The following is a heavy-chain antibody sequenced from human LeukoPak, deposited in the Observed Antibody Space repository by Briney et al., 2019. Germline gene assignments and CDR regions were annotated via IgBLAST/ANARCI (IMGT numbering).Heavy chain of an antibody. J-gene: IGHJ4*02. D-gene: IGHD3-22*01. CDR2: IWYDGSNK. CDR1: GFTFSSYG. V-gene: IGHV3-33*01. CDR3: TTYYYDSSGYYYPYYFDY. Sequence: PGRSLRLSCAASGFTFSSYGMHWVRQAPGRGLEWVAVIWYDGSNKYYADSVKGRFTISRDNSKNTLVLQMNSLRAEDTAVYYCTTYYYDSSGYYYPYYFDYWGQGTLVTVSS.